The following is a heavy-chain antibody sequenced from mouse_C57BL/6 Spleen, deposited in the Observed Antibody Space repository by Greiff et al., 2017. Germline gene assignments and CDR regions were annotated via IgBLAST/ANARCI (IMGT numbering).Heavy chain of an antibody. V-gene: IGHV1-82*01. D-gene: IGHD2-1*01. CDR3: ARDGKGFDY. CDR1: GYAFSSSW. J-gene: IGHJ2*01. CDR2: IYPGDGDT. Sequence: VKLMESGPELVKPGASVKISCKASGYAFSSSWMNWVKQRPGKGLEWIGRIYPGDGDTNYNGKFKGKATLTADKSSSTAYMQLSSLTSEDSAVYFCARDGKGFDYWGQGTTLTVSS.